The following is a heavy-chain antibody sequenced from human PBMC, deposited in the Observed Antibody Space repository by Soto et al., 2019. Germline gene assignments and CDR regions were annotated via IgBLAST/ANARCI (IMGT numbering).Heavy chain of an antibody. Sequence: ASVKVSCKASGGSFSNFGMSWVRQAPGQGLEWMGRIVPVFGRPNYAQRFRGRLTITTDESTSTGYMELISLRSDDTAVYYWAREGSGYNCWGQGTQVTVST. D-gene: IGHD5-12*01. V-gene: IGHV1-69*05. CDR2: IVPVFGRP. J-gene: IGHJ4*01. CDR1: GGSFSNFG. CDR3: AREGSGYNC.